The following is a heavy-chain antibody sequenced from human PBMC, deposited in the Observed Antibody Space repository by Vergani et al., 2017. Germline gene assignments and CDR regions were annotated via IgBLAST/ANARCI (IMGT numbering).Heavy chain of an antibody. Sequence: QLQLQESGPGLVKPSETLSLTCTVSGGSISSSSYYWGWIRQPPGKGLEWIGSIYYSGSTYYNPSLKSRVTISVDTSKNQFSLKLSSVTAAVTAVYYCARLTTANYFDYWGQGTLVTVSS. CDR2: IYYSGST. V-gene: IGHV4-39*01. J-gene: IGHJ4*02. CDR1: GGSISSSSYY. D-gene: IGHD1-1*01. CDR3: ARLTTANYFDY.